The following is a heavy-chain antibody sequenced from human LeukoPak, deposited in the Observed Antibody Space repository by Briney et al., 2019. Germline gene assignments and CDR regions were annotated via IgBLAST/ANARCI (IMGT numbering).Heavy chain of an antibody. CDR1: GFTFSDYY. CDR3: ARDIGDITMIVVVITPGAFDI. Sequence: GGSLRLSCAASGFTFSDYYMSWIRQAPGKGLEWVSYISSSGSTIYYADSVKGRFTISRDNAKNSLYLQMNSLRAEDTAVYYCARDIGDITMIVVVITPGAFDIWGQGTMVTVSS. J-gene: IGHJ3*02. CDR2: ISSSGSTI. D-gene: IGHD3-22*01. V-gene: IGHV3-11*01.